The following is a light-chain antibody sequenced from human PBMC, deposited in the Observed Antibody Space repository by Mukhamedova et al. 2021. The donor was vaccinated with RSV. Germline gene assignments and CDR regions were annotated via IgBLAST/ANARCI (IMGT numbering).Light chain of an antibody. CDR2: AAS. CDR3: QQSDSSPT. J-gene: IGKJ1*01. V-gene: IGKV1-39*01. Sequence: WYQRRVHGKAPEVLIYAASSLQSGVPSRSSGRGSGTEFTLTISSLQPEDSATYYCQQSDSSPTFGQGTKVEDK.